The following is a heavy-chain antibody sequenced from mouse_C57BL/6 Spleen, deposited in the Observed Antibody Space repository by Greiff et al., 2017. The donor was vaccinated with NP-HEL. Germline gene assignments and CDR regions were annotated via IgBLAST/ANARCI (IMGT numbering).Heavy chain of an antibody. V-gene: IGHV3-6*01. J-gene: IGHJ4*01. D-gene: IGHD2-1*01. CDR3: ARGGIYYDYEAMDY. CDR1: GYSITSGYY. CDR2: ISYDGSN. Sequence: EVKLVESGPGLVKPSQSLSLTCSVTGYSITSGYYWNWIRQFPGNKLEWMGYISYDGSNNYNPSLKNRISITRDTSKNQFFLKLNSVTTEDTATYYCARGGIYYDYEAMDYWGQGTSVTVSS.